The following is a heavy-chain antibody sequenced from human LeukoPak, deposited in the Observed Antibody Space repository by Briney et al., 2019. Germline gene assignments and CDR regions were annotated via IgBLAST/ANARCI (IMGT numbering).Heavy chain of an antibody. CDR3: AGDQSPQIDGIYYDAFDI. J-gene: IGHJ3*02. D-gene: IGHD1-26*01. Sequence: PGGSLGLSCAASGFAFSTYWMTWVRQAPGKGLEWVANIKRDGSLTHYVDSVKGRFTISRDNAKNSLYLQMNSLRVDDSAVYYCAGDQSPQIDGIYYDAFDIWGQGTMVTVAS. CDR1: GFAFSTYW. CDR2: IKRDGSLT. V-gene: IGHV3-7*01.